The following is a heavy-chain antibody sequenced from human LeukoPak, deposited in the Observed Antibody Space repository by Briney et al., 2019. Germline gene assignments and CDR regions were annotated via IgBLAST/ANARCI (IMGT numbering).Heavy chain of an antibody. CDR1: GASISNYY. CDR2: MYSSGNT. CDR3: ARTRSYYMDV. V-gene: IGHV4-4*07. J-gene: IGHJ6*03. Sequence: SETLSLTCTVSGASISNYYWTWTRQPAGKGLEWIGRMYSSGNTIYNPSLKSRVTMSVDTSKNQFSLTLSSVTAADTAVYYCARTRSYYMDVWAKGTTVTVSS. D-gene: IGHD6-19*01.